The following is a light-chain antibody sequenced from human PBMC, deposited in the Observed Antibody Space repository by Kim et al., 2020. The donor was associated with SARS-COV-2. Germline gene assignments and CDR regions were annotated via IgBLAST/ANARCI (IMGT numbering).Light chain of an antibody. CDR1: QSVGGSY. J-gene: IGKJ4*01. CDR3: QQYGRSVT. V-gene: IGKV3-20*01. Sequence: LSPGESATLSCRASQSVGGSYLAWYQQKPGQAPRLLIYGASTRASGISDRFSGSGSGTDFTLTISRLEPEDFAVYYCQQYGRSVTFGGGTKVEIK. CDR2: GAS.